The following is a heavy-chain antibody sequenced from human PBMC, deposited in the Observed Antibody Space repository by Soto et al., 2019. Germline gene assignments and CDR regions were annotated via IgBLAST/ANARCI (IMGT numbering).Heavy chain of an antibody. V-gene: IGHV3-74*01. D-gene: IGHD3-16*02. Sequence: PGGSLRLSCAVSGFTFSSYWMHWVRQAPGKGLVWVSRINTDGTTTTYADSVKGRFTISRDNAKNTLYLQMNSLRAEDTAVYYCAREGSSGSHRRYFFEYWGQGTLVTVSS. J-gene: IGHJ4*01. CDR2: INTDGTTT. CDR3: AREGSSGSHRRYFFEY. CDR1: GFTFSSYW.